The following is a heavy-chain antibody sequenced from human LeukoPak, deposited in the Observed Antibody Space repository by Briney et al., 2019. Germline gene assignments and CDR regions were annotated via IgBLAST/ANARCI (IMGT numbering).Heavy chain of an antibody. CDR3: AREGTLGQVRFDP. V-gene: IGHV4-59*01. CDR2: IYYSGST. J-gene: IGHJ5*02. Sequence: SETLSLTCTVSGGSISSYYWSWIRQPPGKGLEWLGYIYYSGSTNYNPSLKSRVTISVDTSKNQFSLKLSSVTAADTAVYYCAREGTLGQVRFDPWGQGTLVTVSS. D-gene: IGHD3-16*01. CDR1: GGSISSYY.